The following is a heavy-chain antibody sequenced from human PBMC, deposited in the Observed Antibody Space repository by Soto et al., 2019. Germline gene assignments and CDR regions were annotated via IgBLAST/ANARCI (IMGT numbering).Heavy chain of an antibody. CDR1: GYTLTELS. D-gene: IGHD1-1*01. CDR3: AKIKRPTREMGTSHFDY. CDR2: FDPEDGET. J-gene: IGHJ4*02. V-gene: IGHV1-24*01. Sequence: GTSVKVSCKVSGYTLTELSMHWVRQAPGRGLEWMGGFDPEDGETIYAQKFQGRVTMTEDTSTDTVYMEMSDVRPGDTATYYCAKIKRPTREMGTSHFDYWGQGALVTVSS.